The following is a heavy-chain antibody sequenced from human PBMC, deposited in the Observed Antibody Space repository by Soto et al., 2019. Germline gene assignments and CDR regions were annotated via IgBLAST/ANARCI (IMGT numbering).Heavy chain of an antibody. CDR3: AREAARPDY. V-gene: IGHV3-11*06. CDR2: VTGSGSYA. Sequence: PGGSLRLSCAASGFTFGDYYMSWIRQAPGKGLEWVSFVTGSGSYANYAGSVKGRFTISRDNAKNILYLQMNSLRVDDTAVYYCAREAARPDYWGQGTLVTVSS. J-gene: IGHJ4*02. CDR1: GFTFGDYY. D-gene: IGHD2-15*01.